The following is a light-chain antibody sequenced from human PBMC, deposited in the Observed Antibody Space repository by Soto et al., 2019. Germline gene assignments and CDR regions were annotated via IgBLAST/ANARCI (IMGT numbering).Light chain of an antibody. Sequence: QSVLTQPASVSGSPGQSITISCTGSSSDVGSYNLVSWYQQLPGEAPKLMIYEGSKRPSGVSNRFSGSKSGNTASLTISGLQAEDEADYYCSSYTSSSTVVFGGGTKLTVL. J-gene: IGLJ2*01. CDR2: EGS. CDR3: SSYTSSSTVV. V-gene: IGLV2-14*02. CDR1: SSDVGSYNL.